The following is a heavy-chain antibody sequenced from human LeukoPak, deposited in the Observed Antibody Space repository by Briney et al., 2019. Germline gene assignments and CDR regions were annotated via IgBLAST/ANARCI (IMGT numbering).Heavy chain of an antibody. Sequence: SETLSLTCTVSGGSISSYYWNWIRQPPGKRLECIGYIYYSGSTNYNPSLKSRVTISVDTSKNQFSLKVSSVTAADTAVYYCARSKRGYEYYFDYWGQGTLVTVSS. V-gene: IGHV4-59*01. J-gene: IGHJ4*02. CDR3: ARSKRGYEYYFDY. CDR1: GGSISSYY. D-gene: IGHD5-12*01. CDR2: IYYSGST.